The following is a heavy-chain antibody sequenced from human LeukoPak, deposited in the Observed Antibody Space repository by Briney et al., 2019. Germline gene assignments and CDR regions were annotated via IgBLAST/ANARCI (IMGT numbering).Heavy chain of an antibody. CDR1: GGTFSSYA. CDR2: IIPIFGTA. D-gene: IGHD3-9*01. J-gene: IGHJ4*02. V-gene: IGHV1-69*13. CDR3: ASPYYDILTGYSN. Sequence: SVKVSCKASGGTFSSYAISWVRQAPGQGLEWMGGIIPIFGTANYAQKFQGRVTITADESTSTAYMELSSLRSEDTAVYYCASPYYDILTGYSNWGQGTLVTVSS.